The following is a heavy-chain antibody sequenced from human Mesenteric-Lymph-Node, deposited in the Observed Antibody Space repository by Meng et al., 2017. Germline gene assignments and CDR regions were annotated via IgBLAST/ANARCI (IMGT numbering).Heavy chain of an antibody. D-gene: IGHD5-24*01. V-gene: IGHV3-72*01. CDR2: TRRVANTDST. Sequence: GESLKISCAASGFTFSDNYLDWVRQAPGKGLEWVGRTRRVANTDSTQYAASVRGRFMISRDDSRNLLYLQMNGLKTEDTAVYYCARAPSGLGYNDYWGRGTLVTVSS. CDR1: GFTFSDNY. CDR3: ARAPSGLGYNDY. J-gene: IGHJ4*02.